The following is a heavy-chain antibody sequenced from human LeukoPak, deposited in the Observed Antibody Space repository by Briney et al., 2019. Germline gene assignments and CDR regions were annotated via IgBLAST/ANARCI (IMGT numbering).Heavy chain of an antibody. CDR2: IYYSGST. Sequence: PSETLSLTCTVSGVSISSYYWTWIRQPPGEGLEWIGYIYYSGSTNYNPSLKSRVTISVDTSKNQFSLKLSSVTAADTAVYYCARALQPGVYAFDIWGQGTMVTVYS. V-gene: IGHV4-59*01. CDR1: GVSISSYY. CDR3: ARALQPGVYAFDI. D-gene: IGHD6-13*01. J-gene: IGHJ3*02.